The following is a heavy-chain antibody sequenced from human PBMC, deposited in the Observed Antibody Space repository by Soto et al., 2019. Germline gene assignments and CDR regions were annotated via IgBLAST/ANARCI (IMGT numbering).Heavy chain of an antibody. CDR1: GFTFDDHA. D-gene: IGHD3-3*01. J-gene: IGHJ4*02. CDR3: AKAGFWSGYYSLVDY. CDR2: ISWNSGSI. V-gene: IGHV3-9*01. Sequence: EVQLVESGGGLVQPGRSLRLSCAASGFTFDDHAMHWVRQAPGKGLEWVSGISWNSGSIGYADSVKGRFTISRDNAKNSLYLQMNSLRAEDTALYYCAKAGFWSGYYSLVDYWGQGTLVTVSS.